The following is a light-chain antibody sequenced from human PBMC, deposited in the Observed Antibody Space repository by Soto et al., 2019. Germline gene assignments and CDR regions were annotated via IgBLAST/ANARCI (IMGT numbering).Light chain of an antibody. CDR3: QQYGSSPWT. Sequence: EIVMTQSPATVSVSPGGRATLSCRATQSVTTNLAWYQQKPGQAPRLLIYGASSRATGIPDRFSGSGSGTDFTLTISRLEPEDFAVYYCQQYGSSPWTFGQGTKVDI. CDR2: GAS. V-gene: IGKV3-20*01. CDR1: QSVTTN. J-gene: IGKJ1*01.